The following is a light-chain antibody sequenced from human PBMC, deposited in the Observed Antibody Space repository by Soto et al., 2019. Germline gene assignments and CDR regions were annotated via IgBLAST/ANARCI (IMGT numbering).Light chain of an antibody. CDR1: SSDVGGYNY. CDR3: SSYAGSNNWV. Sequence: QSALTQPPSASGSPGQSVTISCTGPSSDVGGYNYVSWYQQHPGKAPKLMIYEVSKRPSGVPDRFSGSKSGNTASLTVSGLQAEDEADYYCSSYAGSNNWVFGGGTNLTVL. J-gene: IGLJ3*02. CDR2: EVS. V-gene: IGLV2-8*01.